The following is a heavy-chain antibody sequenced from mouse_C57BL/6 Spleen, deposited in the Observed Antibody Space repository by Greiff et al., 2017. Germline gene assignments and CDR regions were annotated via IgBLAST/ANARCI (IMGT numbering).Heavy chain of an antibody. CDR3: ARPYGNYNYFDY. CDR1: GYTFTDYN. V-gene: IGHV1-18*01. D-gene: IGHD2-10*02. Sequence: EVQLQESGPELVKPGASVKIPCKASGYTFTDYNMDWVKQSHGKSLEWIGDINPNNGGTIYNQKFKGKATLTVDKSSSTAYMELRSLTSEDTAVYYCARPYGNYNYFDYWGQGTTLTVSS. J-gene: IGHJ2*01. CDR2: INPNNGGT.